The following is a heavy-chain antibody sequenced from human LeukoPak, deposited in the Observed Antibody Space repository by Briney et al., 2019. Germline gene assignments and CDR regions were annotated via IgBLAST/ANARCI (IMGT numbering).Heavy chain of an antibody. J-gene: IGHJ4*02. V-gene: IGHV3-74*01. CDR1: GFSLTSFW. Sequence: GGSLTLSCAASGFSLTSFWIHWVRQAPGKGVAWVSYVTYDGSTTIYASSVKGRFTISRDNAYNTVYLQMNSLRAEDTAIYYCARASDGWSIDYWGQGTLVTVSS. CDR3: ARASDGWSIDY. D-gene: IGHD5-24*01. CDR2: VTYDGSTT.